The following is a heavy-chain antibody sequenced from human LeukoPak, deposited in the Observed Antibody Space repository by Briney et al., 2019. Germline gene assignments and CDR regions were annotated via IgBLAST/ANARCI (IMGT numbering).Heavy chain of an antibody. CDR1: GFTFSSCG. CDR3: GGSAWSSNWYLDL. CDR2: ISYDGSKK. V-gene: IGHV3-30*03. J-gene: IGHJ2*01. Sequence: GGSLRLSCAASGFTFSSCGMYWVRQAPGKGLEWVAVISYDGSKKYYADSVKGRFTISRDNSKNTLYLQMNSLRAEDTAVYYCGGSAWSSNWYLDLWGRGPLVTVSS. D-gene: IGHD6-13*01.